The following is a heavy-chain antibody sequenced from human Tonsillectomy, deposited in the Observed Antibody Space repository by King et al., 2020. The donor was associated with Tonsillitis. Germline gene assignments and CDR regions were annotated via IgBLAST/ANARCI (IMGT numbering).Heavy chain of an antibody. CDR1: GFDFSSYA. CDR3: ARERLYSSDWGIDY. CDR2: ISSDASRE. Sequence: QVQLVESGGGVVQPGGSLRLSCASSGFDFSSYAMHWVRQAPGKGLEWVAVISSDASRENYGDSVKGRFTISRDNSKNTLYVQMNSLRAEDTAVYYCARERLYSSDWGIDYWGQGSLVTVSS. D-gene: IGHD6-19*01. J-gene: IGHJ4*02. V-gene: IGHV3-33*05.